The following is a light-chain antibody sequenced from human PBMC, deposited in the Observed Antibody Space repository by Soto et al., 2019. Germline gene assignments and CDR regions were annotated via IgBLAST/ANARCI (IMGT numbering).Light chain of an antibody. J-gene: IGLJ2*01. V-gene: IGLV1-40*01. CDR3: PAHDRSLSGHVV. CDR1: SSNIGAGYD. CDR2: GNS. Sequence: QSVLTQPPSVSGAPGQRVTISCTGSSSNIGAGYDVHWYQQVPGTAPKLLIYGNSYRPSGVPDRFSGSKSGTAASLAITGVPGGEEGDYYRPAHDRSLSGHVVFGGGTKLTVL.